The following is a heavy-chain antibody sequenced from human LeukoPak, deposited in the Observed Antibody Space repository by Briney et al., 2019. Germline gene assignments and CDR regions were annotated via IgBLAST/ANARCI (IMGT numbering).Heavy chain of an antibody. CDR3: AKDQAGA. V-gene: IGHV3-30*02. J-gene: IGHJ5*02. CDR2: IRYDGNNQ. Sequence: PGGSLRLSCAASGFTFSSYGMHWVRQAPGKGLEWVAFIRYDGNNQFYADSVKGRFTISRDNGKNTLYLQMNSLGPEDTAVYYCAKDQAGAWGQGTRVTVSS. CDR1: GFTFSSYG. D-gene: IGHD1-26*01.